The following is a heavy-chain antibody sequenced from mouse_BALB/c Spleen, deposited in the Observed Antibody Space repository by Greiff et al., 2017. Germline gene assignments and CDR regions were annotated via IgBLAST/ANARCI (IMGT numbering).Heavy chain of an antibody. CDR2: IRNKANGYTT. V-gene: IGHV7-3*02. Sequence: EVQLQQSGGGLVQPGGSLRLSCATSGFTFTDYYMSWVRQPPGKALEWLGFIRNKANGYTTEYSASVKGRFTISRDNSQSILYLQMNTLRAEDSATYYCARDPRAMDYWGQGTSVTVSS. J-gene: IGHJ4*01. CDR1: GFTFTDYY. CDR3: ARDPRAMDY.